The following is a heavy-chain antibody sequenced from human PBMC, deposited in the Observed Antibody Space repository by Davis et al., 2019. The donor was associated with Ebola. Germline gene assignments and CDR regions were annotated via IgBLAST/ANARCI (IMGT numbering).Heavy chain of an antibody. J-gene: IGHJ4*02. Sequence: ASVKVSCKASGYTFADCYIHWVRLAPGQGLEWMGRIDSRSGDTNYAQKFQGRVTMTRATSITTVYMDLRSLNSDDTAVYYCARELPVTGHRSADFWGQGTLVTVSS. CDR2: IDSRSGDT. D-gene: IGHD6-19*01. V-gene: IGHV1-2*06. CDR3: ARELPVTGHRSADF. CDR1: GYTFADCY.